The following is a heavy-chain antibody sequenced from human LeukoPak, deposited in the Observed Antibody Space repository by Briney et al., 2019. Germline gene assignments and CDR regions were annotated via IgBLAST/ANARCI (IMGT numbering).Heavy chain of an antibody. Sequence: GGSLRLSCAASGFTFSSYWMSWVRQAPGKGLEWVANMKEDGSEKSYVDSVKGRFTISRDNSKNTLYLQMNSLRAEDTAVYYCARRGETVLLWFGELDDWFDPWGQGTLVTVSS. CDR1: GFTFSSYW. V-gene: IGHV3-7*01. CDR2: MKEDGSEK. J-gene: IGHJ5*02. CDR3: ARRGETVLLWFGELDDWFDP. D-gene: IGHD3-10*01.